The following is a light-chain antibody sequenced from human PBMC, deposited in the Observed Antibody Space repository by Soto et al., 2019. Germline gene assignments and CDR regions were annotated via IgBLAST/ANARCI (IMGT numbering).Light chain of an antibody. V-gene: IGKV3-15*01. J-gene: IGKJ2*01. CDR2: GAS. CDR1: QSVSSN. CDR3: QQYHNWPPYT. Sequence: EIVMTQSPAILSVSPGERATLSCRASQSVSSNFAWYQQKHGQAPRLLIYGASTRATGIPARFSGSGSGTKFTLTISSLQSEDVSVYYCQQYHNWPPYTFGQGTKLEIK.